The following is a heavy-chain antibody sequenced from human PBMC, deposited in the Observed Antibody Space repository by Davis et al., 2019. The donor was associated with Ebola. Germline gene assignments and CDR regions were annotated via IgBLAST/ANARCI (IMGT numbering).Heavy chain of an antibody. V-gene: IGHV3-23*01. Sequence: GESLKISCAASGFTFSSYAMSWVRQAPGKGLEWVSTFGTGGDTYYADSVKGRFAISRDNAKNSLYLQMNSLRAEDTAVYYYARVTYDFWSGYGDYWGQGTLVTVSS. J-gene: IGHJ4*02. CDR2: FGTGGDT. CDR3: ARVTYDFWSGYGDY. D-gene: IGHD3-3*01. CDR1: GFTFSSYA.